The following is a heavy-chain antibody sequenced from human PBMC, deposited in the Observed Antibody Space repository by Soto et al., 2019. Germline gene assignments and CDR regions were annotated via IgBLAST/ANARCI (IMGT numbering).Heavy chain of an antibody. V-gene: IGHV1-69*01. CDR1: GGTFSSYA. CDR3: ASSAGAYSSGWYPSFDY. D-gene: IGHD6-19*01. J-gene: IGHJ4*02. CDR2: IIPIFGTA. Sequence: QVQLVQSGAEVKKPGSSVKVPCKASGGTFSSYAISWVRQAPGQGLEWMGGIIPIFGTANYAQKFQGRVTITADESTSTAYMELSSLRSEDTAVYYCASSAGAYSSGWYPSFDYWGQGTLVTVSS.